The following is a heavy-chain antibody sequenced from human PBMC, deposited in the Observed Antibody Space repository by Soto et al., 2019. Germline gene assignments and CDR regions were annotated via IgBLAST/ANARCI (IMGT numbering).Heavy chain of an antibody. CDR3: APSLSSGDTCYFDY. Sequence: QVQLQESGPGLVKPSQTLSLTCTVSGGPISGGGYYWSWIRQHPGKGLEWIAYIYYSGTPYYNPSLKSRVTISVDRSKNQFSLKLSSVTAADTAVYYCAPSLSSGDTCYFDYWGQGTLVTVSS. V-gene: IGHV4-31*03. CDR1: GGPISGGGYY. D-gene: IGHD2-15*01. CDR2: IYYSGTP. J-gene: IGHJ4*02.